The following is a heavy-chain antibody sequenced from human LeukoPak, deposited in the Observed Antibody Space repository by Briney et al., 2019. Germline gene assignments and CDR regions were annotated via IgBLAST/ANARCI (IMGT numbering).Heavy chain of an antibody. V-gene: IGHV1-69*13. CDR3: ARVGEWELLGTFDY. D-gene: IGHD1-26*01. CDR2: IIPIFGTA. J-gene: IGHJ4*02. Sequence: SVKVSCKASGYTFTSYDINWVRQAPGQGLEWMGGIIPIFGTANYAQKFQGRVTITADESTSTAYMELSSLRSEDTAVYYCARVGEWELLGTFDYWGQGTLVTVSS. CDR1: GYTFTSYD.